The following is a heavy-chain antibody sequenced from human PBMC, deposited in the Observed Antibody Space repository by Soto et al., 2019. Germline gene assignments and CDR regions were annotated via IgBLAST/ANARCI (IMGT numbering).Heavy chain of an antibody. J-gene: IGHJ6*02. CDR1: GGSFSGYY. Sequence: SETLSLTCAVYGGSFSGYYWSWIRQPPGKGLEWIGEINHSGSTNYNPSLKSRVTISVDTSKNQFSLKLSSVTAADTAVYYCARGSEVVVVPAAKGAGYGMEVWGQGTTVTVSS. V-gene: IGHV4-34*01. D-gene: IGHD2-2*01. CDR3: ARGSEVVVVPAAKGAGYGMEV. CDR2: INHSGST.